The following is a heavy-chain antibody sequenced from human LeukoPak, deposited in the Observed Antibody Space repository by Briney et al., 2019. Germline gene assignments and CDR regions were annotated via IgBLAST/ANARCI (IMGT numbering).Heavy chain of an antibody. CDR3: ARHSSGYYHYDY. J-gene: IGHJ4*02. D-gene: IGHD3-22*01. CDR2: INSDGRST. Sequence: GGSLRLSCAASGFTFSSYWMHWVRQAPGKGLVWVSRINSDGRSTSYADSVKGRFTISRDNSKNTLHLQMNSLRAEDTAVYYCARHSSGYYHYDYWDPGTPVTVAS. CDR1: GFTFSSYW. V-gene: IGHV3-74*01.